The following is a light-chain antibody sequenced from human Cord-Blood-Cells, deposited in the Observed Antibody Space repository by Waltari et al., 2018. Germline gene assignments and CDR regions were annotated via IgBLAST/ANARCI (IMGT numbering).Light chain of an antibody. CDR3: QQSYSTPLT. Sequence: DIQMTQSPSSLSASVGDRVTITCRASQSISSYLNWYQQKPGKAPKLLIYAASSLQSGGPSRFSVSGSGTEFTLTISSLQPEDFATYYCQQSYSTPLTFGGGTKVEIK. V-gene: IGKV1-39*01. J-gene: IGKJ4*01. CDR1: QSISSY. CDR2: AAS.